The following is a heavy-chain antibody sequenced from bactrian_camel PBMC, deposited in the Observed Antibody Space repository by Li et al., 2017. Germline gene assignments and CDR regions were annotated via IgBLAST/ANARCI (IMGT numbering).Heavy chain of an antibody. CDR3: AADENYCYLEYEYKI. Sequence: HVQLVESGGGSVQAGGSLRLSCTASEFRFDDSDWGWYRQAAGRKCEVVSRKQSDNSIDYAESVKGRFTISQDVVKNLVYLQMNDLKPSDTAMYYCAADENYCYLEYEYKIWGQGTQVTVS. V-gene: IGHV3S63*01. D-gene: IGHD1*01. CDR1: EFRFDDSD. CDR2: KQSDNSI. J-gene: IGHJ4*01.